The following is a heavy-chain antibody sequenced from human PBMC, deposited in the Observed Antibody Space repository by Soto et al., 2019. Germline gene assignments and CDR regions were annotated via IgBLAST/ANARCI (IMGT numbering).Heavy chain of an antibody. CDR3: VFGHRYAYCGGDCRFDY. V-gene: IGHV2-70*02. Sequence: GSGPTLVNPTQTLTLTCTFSGFSLSTSGMCVSWIRQPPGKALEWLARIDWDDDKYYSTSLKTRLTISKDTSKNQVVLTMTNMDPEDTAVYYCVFGHRYAYCGGDCRFDYWGQGTLVTVSS. CDR1: GFSLSTSGMC. J-gene: IGHJ4*02. D-gene: IGHD2-21*01. CDR2: IDWDDDK.